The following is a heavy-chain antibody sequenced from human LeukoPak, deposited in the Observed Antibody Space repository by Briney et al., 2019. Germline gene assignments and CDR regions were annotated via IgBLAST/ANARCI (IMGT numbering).Heavy chain of an antibody. J-gene: IGHJ5*02. Sequence: SETLSLTCAVYGGSFSGYYWSWIRQPPGKGLEWIGEINHSESTNYNPSLKSRVTISVDTSKNQFSLKLSSVTAADTAVYYCARGRDGYNSNWFDPWGQGTLVTVSS. V-gene: IGHV4-34*01. CDR1: GGSFSGYY. D-gene: IGHD5-24*01. CDR3: ARGRDGYNSNWFDP. CDR2: INHSEST.